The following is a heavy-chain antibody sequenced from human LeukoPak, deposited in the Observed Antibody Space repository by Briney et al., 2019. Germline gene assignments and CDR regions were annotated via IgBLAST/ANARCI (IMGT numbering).Heavy chain of an antibody. CDR3: ARGYSGYDWGVDY. Sequence: GGSLRLSCAASGFTFSSYSMHWVRQAPGKGLEWVAVISYDGSNKYYADSVKGRFTISRDNSKNTLYLQMISLRAEDTAVYYCARGYSGYDWGVDYWGQGTLVTVSS. CDR1: GFTFSSYS. CDR2: ISYDGSNK. D-gene: IGHD5-12*01. V-gene: IGHV3-30-3*01. J-gene: IGHJ4*02.